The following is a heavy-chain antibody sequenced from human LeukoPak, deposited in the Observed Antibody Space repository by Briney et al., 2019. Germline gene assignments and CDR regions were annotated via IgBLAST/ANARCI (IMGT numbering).Heavy chain of an antibody. D-gene: IGHD3-9*01. CDR3: ARSHQLFDWLLI. CDR2: IYHSGST. J-gene: IGHJ4*02. V-gene: IGHV4-38-2*01. CDR1: GYSISSGYY. Sequence: PSETLSPTCAVSGYSISSGYYWGWIRQPPGKGLEWIGSIYHSGSTYHNPSLKSRVTISVDTSKNQFSLKLSSVTAADTAVYYCARSHQLFDWLLIWGQGTLVTVSS.